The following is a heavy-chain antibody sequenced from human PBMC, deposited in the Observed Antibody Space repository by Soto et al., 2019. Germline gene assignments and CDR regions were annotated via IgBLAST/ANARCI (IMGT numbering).Heavy chain of an antibody. CDR1: GYSFTSYW. CDR2: IYPGDSDT. D-gene: IGHD3-22*01. V-gene: IGHV5-51*01. CDR3: ARQPITYYYDSSGYTTTEPQYYFDY. Sequence: GESLKISCKGSGYSFTSYWIGWVRQMPGKGLEWMGIIYPGDSDTRYSPSFQGQVTISADKSISTAYLQWSSLKASDTAMYYCARQPITYYYDSSGYTTTEPQYYFDYWGQGTQVTV. J-gene: IGHJ4*02.